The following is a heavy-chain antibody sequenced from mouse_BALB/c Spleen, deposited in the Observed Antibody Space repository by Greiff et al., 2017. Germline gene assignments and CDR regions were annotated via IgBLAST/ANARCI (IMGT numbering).Heavy chain of an antibody. CDR1: GFTFSSYA. D-gene: IGHD2-3*01. CDR3: AREGDGYDY. V-gene: IGHV5-6-5*01. Sequence: EVHLVESGGGLVKPGGSLKLSCAASGFTFSSYAMSWVRQTPEKRLEWVASISSGGSTYYPDSVKGRFTISRDNARNILYLQMSSLRSEDTAMYYCAREGDGYDYWGQGTTLTVSS. J-gene: IGHJ2*01. CDR2: ISSGGST.